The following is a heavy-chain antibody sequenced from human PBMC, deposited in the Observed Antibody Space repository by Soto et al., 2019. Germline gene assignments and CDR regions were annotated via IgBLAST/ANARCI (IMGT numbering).Heavy chain of an antibody. D-gene: IGHD3-3*01. J-gene: IGHJ5*02. Sequence: SEPLSLTCAVSGGSISSYYWSWIRQPTGKGLEWIGYIYYSGSTNYNPSLKSRVTISVDTSKNQFSLKLSSVTAADTAVYYCASSPTYYDFWSGSGFDPWGQGTLVTVSS. CDR3: ASSPTYYDFWSGSGFDP. CDR1: GGSISSYY. V-gene: IGHV4-59*01. CDR2: IYYSGST.